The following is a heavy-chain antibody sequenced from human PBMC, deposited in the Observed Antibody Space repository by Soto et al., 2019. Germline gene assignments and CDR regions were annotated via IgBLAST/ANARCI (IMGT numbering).Heavy chain of an antibody. V-gene: IGHV4-59*08. CDR3: ARHGSSWFRENWFEH. J-gene: IGHJ5*02. CDR1: GGTTSNYY. Sequence: SAARSLTYAASGGTTSNYYWCGRQHPPEKGLELIGNIYYTGNTNHNPYLKSRVTMSLDTSKNQVSLKLSSVTAADTAVYYCARHGSSWFRENWFEHWGQGTLVTVS. D-gene: IGHD6-13*01. CDR2: IYYTGNT.